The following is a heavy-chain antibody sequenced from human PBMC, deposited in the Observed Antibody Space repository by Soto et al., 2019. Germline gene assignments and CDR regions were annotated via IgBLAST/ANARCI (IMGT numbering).Heavy chain of an antibody. Sequence: LRLSCAASGXTFNSYAMSWVRLAPGKGLEWVSGITVSGDTTSYADSVKGRFTISRDDSRNTMYLQMNSLRAEDTAVYYCAKDGYSSSSWAFDCWGQGIQVTVSS. CDR3: AKDGYSSSSWAFDC. CDR1: GXTFNSYA. J-gene: IGHJ4*02. V-gene: IGHV3-23*01. CDR2: ITVSGDTT. D-gene: IGHD6-13*01.